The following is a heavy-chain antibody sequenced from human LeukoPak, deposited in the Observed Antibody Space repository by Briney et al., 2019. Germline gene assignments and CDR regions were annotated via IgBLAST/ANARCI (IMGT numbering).Heavy chain of an antibody. D-gene: IGHD5-18*01. CDR3: ARLGAWIQLSQGYLDL. V-gene: IGHV4-34*01. CDR1: GGSFSGYY. Sequence: SEALSLTCAVYGGSFSGYYWSWIRQPPGKGLEWIGEINHSGSTNYNPSLKSRVTISVDTAKNQFSLKLRCVAAAATAVYYCARLGAWIQLSQGYLDLWGRGPLVTVSS. J-gene: IGHJ2*01. CDR2: INHSGST.